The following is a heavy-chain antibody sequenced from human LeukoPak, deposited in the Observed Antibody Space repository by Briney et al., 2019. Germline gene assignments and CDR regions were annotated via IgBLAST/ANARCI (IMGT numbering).Heavy chain of an antibody. Sequence: GGSLRLSCAASGFTFSSYSMNWVRQAPGKGLEWVSSISSSSSCIYYADSVKGRFTISRDNAKNSLYLQMNSLRAEDTAVYYCARDPTLRYFDWLTYWGQGTLVTVSS. D-gene: IGHD3-9*01. V-gene: IGHV3-21*01. CDR1: GFTFSSYS. CDR3: ARDPTLRYFDWLTY. CDR2: ISSSSSCI. J-gene: IGHJ4*02.